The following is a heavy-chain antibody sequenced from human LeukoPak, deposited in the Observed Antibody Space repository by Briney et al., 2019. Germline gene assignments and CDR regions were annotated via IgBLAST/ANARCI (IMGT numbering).Heavy chain of an antibody. V-gene: IGHV5-51*01. Sequence: GESLKISCKASGYTFTSNWIGWVRQMPGKGLEWMGISFPGNSQTRYSPSFQGQVTISADKSLSTAYLQWGSLKASDTAMYYCARSEQVHYDILTGYYLYWGQGTLVTVSS. D-gene: IGHD3-9*01. CDR2: SFPGNSQT. CDR3: ARSEQVHYDILTGYYLY. J-gene: IGHJ4*02. CDR1: GYTFTSNW.